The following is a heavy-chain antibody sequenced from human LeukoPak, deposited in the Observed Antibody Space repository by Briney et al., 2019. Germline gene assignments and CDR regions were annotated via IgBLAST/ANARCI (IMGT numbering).Heavy chain of an antibody. V-gene: IGHV4-59*12. J-gene: IGHJ4*02. Sequence: SETLSLACTVSGGSISSYYWSWIRQPPGKGLEWIGYIHYSGSTNYNPSLKSRVTISVDTSKNQFSLMLTSVTAADTAVYYCAIDLGYGGVGPDNWGQGILVTVSS. CDR2: IHYSGST. CDR1: GGSISSYY. D-gene: IGHD4-23*01. CDR3: AIDLGYGGVGPDN.